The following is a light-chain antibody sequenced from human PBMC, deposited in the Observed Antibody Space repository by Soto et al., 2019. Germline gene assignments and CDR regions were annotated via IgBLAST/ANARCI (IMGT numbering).Light chain of an antibody. CDR3: QQYDSTPWT. Sequence: DIVMTQSPDSLAVSLGERATINCKSSQSVLYSSNNKNYLAWYQQKPGQPPKLLIYWASTRESGVPDRFSGSGSGTECTLTISSLQAEDVAVYYCQQYDSTPWTFGQGTKVEIK. J-gene: IGKJ1*01. V-gene: IGKV4-1*01. CDR2: WAS. CDR1: QSVLYSSNNKNY.